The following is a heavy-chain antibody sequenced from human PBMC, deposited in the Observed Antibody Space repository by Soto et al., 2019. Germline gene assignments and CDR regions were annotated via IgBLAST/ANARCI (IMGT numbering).Heavy chain of an antibody. Sequence: EVQLVESGGGLVQPGGSLRLSCAASGFTVSTKYMSWVRQAPGKGLEWVSVIYSGGSTFYADSVRGRFTISRDNSKKPVNLQMNSLRAEVTAVYYCARDPWAADYWGQGTLVTVSS. CDR1: GFTVSTKY. CDR2: IYSGGST. CDR3: ARDPWAADY. V-gene: IGHV3-66*01. J-gene: IGHJ4*02. D-gene: IGHD3-16*01.